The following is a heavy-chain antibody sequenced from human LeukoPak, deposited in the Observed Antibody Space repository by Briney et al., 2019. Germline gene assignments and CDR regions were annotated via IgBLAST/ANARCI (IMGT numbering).Heavy chain of an antibody. D-gene: IGHD6-19*01. V-gene: IGHV1-18*01. CDR3: ARSSLAVAGNGYWFDP. Sequence: AASVKVSCKASGYTFTSYGISWVRQAPGQGLEWMGWISAYNGNTNYAQKLQGRVTMTTDTSTSTAYMELRSLRSDDPAVYYCARSSLAVAGNGYWFDPWGQGTLVTVSS. CDR2: ISAYNGNT. CDR1: GYTFTSYG. J-gene: IGHJ5*02.